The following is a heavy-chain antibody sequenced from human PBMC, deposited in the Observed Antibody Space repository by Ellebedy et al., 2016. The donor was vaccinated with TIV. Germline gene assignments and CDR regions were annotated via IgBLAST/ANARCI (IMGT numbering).Heavy chain of an antibody. CDR2: IDHSGST. CDR3: ATGVHY. V-gene: IGHV4-30-4*01. CDR1: GDSISRSDYY. D-gene: IGHD3-10*01. J-gene: IGHJ4*02. Sequence: LRLXXTVSGDSISRSDYYWSWIRQPPGKGLEWIGYIDHSGSTYQNPSLKSRVTISVDASKNQFSLKLTPVTAADTAVYYCATGVHYWGQGTLVTVSS.